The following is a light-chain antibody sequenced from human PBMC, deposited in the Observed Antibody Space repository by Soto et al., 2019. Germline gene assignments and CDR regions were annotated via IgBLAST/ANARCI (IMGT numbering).Light chain of an antibody. J-gene: IGKJ2*01. Sequence: EIVLTQSPGTLSLSPGERATLACGASQIVSDNFLAWYQQKPGQAPRLLIYGASSRANGIPDRFSGSGSGTDFTLTISRLETGDFAVYYCQQYGGSPYTFGQGTTLEIK. CDR3: QQYGGSPYT. CDR2: GAS. CDR1: QIVSDNF. V-gene: IGKV3-20*01.